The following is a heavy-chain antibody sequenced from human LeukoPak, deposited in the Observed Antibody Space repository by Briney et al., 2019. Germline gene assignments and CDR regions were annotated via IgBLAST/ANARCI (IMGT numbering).Heavy chain of an antibody. D-gene: IGHD1-1*01. CDR3: ARAEPGTRDELAC. J-gene: IGHJ6*02. Sequence: GGSLRLSCAASGFTFNSYSMNWVRQAPGKGLEWVSSISSSGSYIYYAESVKGRFTISRDNAKNSLYLQMNSLRAEDTAVYYCARAEPGTRDELACWGQGTTVTVSS. CDR1: GFTFNSYS. V-gene: IGHV3-21*01. CDR2: ISSSGSYI.